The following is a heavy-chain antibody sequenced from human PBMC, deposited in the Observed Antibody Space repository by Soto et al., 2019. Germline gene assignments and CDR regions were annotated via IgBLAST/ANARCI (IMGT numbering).Heavy chain of an antibody. Sequence: ASLKISCKGCGYNFAGYWIAWVRQMPGEGLELMGIIYPSDSDTRYRPSFQGQVTISADKSISSAYLQWSSLRASDTAMYYCARGGVSTRTFDYWGQGTPVTGSS. J-gene: IGHJ4*02. CDR3: ARGGVSTRTFDY. V-gene: IGHV5-51*01. D-gene: IGHD3-3*01. CDR2: IYPSDSDT. CDR1: GYNFAGYW.